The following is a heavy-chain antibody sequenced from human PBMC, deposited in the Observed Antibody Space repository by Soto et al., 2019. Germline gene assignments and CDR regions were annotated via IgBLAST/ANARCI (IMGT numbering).Heavy chain of an antibody. J-gene: IGHJ4*02. CDR3: AREVSLSYYFDY. Sequence: ASVKVSCKASGYTFTSYYMHWVRQAPGQGLEWMGIINPSGGSTSYAQKFQGRVTMTRETSTSKVYMELSSLRSEDTAVYYCAREVSLSYYFDYWGQGTLVTLSS. CDR1: GYTFTSYY. CDR2: INPSGGST. D-gene: IGHD1-20*01. V-gene: IGHV1-46*01.